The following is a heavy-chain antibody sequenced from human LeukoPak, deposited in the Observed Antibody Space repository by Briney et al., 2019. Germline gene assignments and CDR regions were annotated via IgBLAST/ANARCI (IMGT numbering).Heavy chain of an antibody. V-gene: IGHV4-30-4*01. J-gene: IGHJ4*02. D-gene: IGHD4-23*01. CDR2: IHYSGNT. Sequence: PSETLSLTCAVSGGSIRSGDYFWSWIRQPPGKGLEWIGHIHYSGNTYDNPSHKRRVSISVDTSKNQFSLKLSSVTAADPAVYYCARENNDYGGKKAFDYWGQGTLVTVSS. CDR3: ARENNDYGGKKAFDY. CDR1: GGSIRSGDYF.